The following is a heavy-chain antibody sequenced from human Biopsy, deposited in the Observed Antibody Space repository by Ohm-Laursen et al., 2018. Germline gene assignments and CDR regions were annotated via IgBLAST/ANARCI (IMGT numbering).Heavy chain of an antibody. J-gene: IGHJ4*02. V-gene: IGHV1-69*13. CDR1: GGTFINYA. CDR3: ARDPHGEGRDYGSYFDY. Sequence: SVKVSCKASGGTFINYAISWVRQAPGQGLEWMGGIIPMFGTANYAQLFQGRVTITADESTSTSYMELSSLTSEDTAIYYCARDPHGEGRDYGSYFDYWGQGTLVTVSS. CDR2: IIPMFGTA. D-gene: IGHD4-17*01.